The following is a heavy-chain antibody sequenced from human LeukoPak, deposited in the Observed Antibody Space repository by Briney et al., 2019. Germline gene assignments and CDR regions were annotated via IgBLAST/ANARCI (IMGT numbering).Heavy chain of an antibody. V-gene: IGHV4-59*01. CDR2: IHYSGRT. J-gene: IGHJ4*02. Sequence: SETLSLTCTVSGGSFSPYYWSWIRQSPGKGLEWIAYIHYSGRTNYNPSLKSRVTISVDMSKKQFSLKLGSVTAADTAVYYCATHDYSYGLFDYWGQGTLVTVSS. D-gene: IGHD5-18*01. CDR1: GGSFSPYY. CDR3: ATHDYSYGLFDY.